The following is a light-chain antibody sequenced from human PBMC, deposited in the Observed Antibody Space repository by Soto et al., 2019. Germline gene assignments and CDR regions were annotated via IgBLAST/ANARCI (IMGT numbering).Light chain of an antibody. CDR2: EDT. CDR1: IGGIVSNY. CDR3: QSYDSSNQRV. V-gene: IGLV6-57*01. Sequence: NFMLTQPHSVSESPGKTVTISCTRSIGGIVSNYVQWFQQRPGSSPTTVIYEDTQRPSGVPDRFSGSIDSSSNSASLTISGLKTEDEADYYCQSYDSSNQRVFGGGTQLTVL. J-gene: IGLJ3*02.